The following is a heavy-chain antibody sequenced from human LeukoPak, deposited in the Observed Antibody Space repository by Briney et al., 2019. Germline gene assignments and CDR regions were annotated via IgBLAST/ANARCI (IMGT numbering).Heavy chain of an antibody. J-gene: IGHJ4*02. D-gene: IGHD3-10*01. CDR2: IDPSGGST. V-gene: IGHV1-46*01. CDR3: ASLGSGSSPIIDFDF. Sequence: GASVKVSCEASGYSFTSYYMHWVRQAPGQGLEWMGIIDPSGGSTNYAQKFQGRITMTRDTSTSTVYMELSSLRSEDTAIYYCASLGSGSSPIIDFDFWGQGTLVTVSS. CDR1: GYSFTSYY.